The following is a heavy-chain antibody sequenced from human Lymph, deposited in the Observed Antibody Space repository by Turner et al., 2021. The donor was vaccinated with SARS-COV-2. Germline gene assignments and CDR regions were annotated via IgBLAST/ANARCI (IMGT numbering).Heavy chain of an antibody. D-gene: IGHD2-21*02. CDR2: IYYRGRT. CDR1: GGSMNSNY. J-gene: IGHJ5*02. CDR3: ARETVNNWVDP. Sequence: QVQLQESGPRLVTPLATLSLTCTVSGGSMNSNYWSWNRQPPGKRLEWIGYIYYRGRTNYNPSLESRVTISVDTSRNQFSLKLTSVTAADTAIYYCARETVNNWVDPWGQGTLVTVSS. V-gene: IGHV4-59*01.